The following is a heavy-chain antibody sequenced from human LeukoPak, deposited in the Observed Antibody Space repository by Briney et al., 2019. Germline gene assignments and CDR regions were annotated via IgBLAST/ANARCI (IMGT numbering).Heavy chain of an antibody. D-gene: IGHD2-15*01. Sequence: TSGTLSLTCTVSGGSISSSSYFWGWIRQPPGKGLEWIGSISYSGSTYYNPSLKSRVTISVGTSKNQFSLKLNSVTAADTAVYYCARSVNIVVEYYFDYWGQGTLVTVSS. CDR1: GGSISSSSYF. V-gene: IGHV4-39*01. CDR2: ISYSGST. J-gene: IGHJ4*02. CDR3: ARSVNIVVEYYFDY.